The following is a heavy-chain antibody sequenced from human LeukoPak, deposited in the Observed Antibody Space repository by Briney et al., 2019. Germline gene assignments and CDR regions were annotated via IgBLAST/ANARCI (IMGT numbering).Heavy chain of an antibody. CDR1: RFTVNSNY. Sequence: GGSLRRSCAASRFTVNSNYMTWVRQAPGKGLEWVSVIENDGSTYYADSVKGRFTISRDTFKNTMYLQMNSLRAEDTAVYYCARKINFPGAMDVWGQGTTVTVSS. D-gene: IGHD5-24*01. V-gene: IGHV3-53*01. CDR2: IENDGST. CDR3: ARKINFPGAMDV. J-gene: IGHJ6*02.